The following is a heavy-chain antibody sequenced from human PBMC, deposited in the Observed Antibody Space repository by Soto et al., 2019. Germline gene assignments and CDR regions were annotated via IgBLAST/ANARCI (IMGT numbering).Heavy chain of an antibody. CDR3: ARATYCSGGSCYGRAPDVFDI. D-gene: IGHD2-15*01. Sequence: ASVKVSCKASGYTFTSYGISWVRQAPGQGLEWMGWISAYNGNTNYAQKLQGRVTMTTDTSTSTAYMELRSLRSDDTAVYYCARATYCSGGSCYGRAPDVFDIWGQGTMVTVSS. V-gene: IGHV1-18*01. J-gene: IGHJ3*02. CDR1: GYTFTSYG. CDR2: ISAYNGNT.